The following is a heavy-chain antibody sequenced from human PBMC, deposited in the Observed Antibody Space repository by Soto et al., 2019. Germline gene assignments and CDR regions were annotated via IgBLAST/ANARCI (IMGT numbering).Heavy chain of an antibody. V-gene: IGHV1-3*01. CDR3: ARGYCGSTSCQYYFDF. D-gene: IGHD2-2*01. Sequence: GASVKVSCKASGYTFTGYAIHWGRQPPGQRLEWMGWINGGNGDTKYSQKFQGRVTISRDTSASTAYMELTSLGSEDTAVYHCARGYCGSTSCQYYFDFCGQGTLVTVSS. CDR1: GYTFTGYA. CDR2: INGGNGDT. J-gene: IGHJ4*02.